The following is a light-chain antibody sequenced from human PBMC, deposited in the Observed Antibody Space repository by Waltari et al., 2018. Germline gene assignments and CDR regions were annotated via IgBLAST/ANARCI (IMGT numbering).Light chain of an antibody. CDR2: DVS. CDR3: SSYTSSSTLVV. CDR1: SSDIGAYDY. J-gene: IGLJ2*01. V-gene: IGLV2-14*03. Sequence: QSALTQPASVSGSPGQSITISCTGTSSDIGAYDYVFWYQQHPGKAPKFMIYDVSNRPSGVSNRFSGSKSGNTASLTISGLQAEDEADYYCSSYTSSSTLVVFGGGTKLTVL.